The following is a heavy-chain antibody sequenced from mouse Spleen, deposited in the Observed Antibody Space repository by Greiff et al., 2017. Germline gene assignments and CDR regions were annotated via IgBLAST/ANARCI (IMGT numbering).Heavy chain of an antibody. V-gene: IGHV6-3*01. CDR3: TGGGSYFDY. J-gene: IGHJ2*01. Sequence: EVHLVESGGGLVQPGGSMKLSCVASGFTFSNYWMNWVRQSPEKGLEWVAQIRLKSDNYATHYAESVKGRFTISRDDSKSSVYLQMNNLRAEDTGIYYCTGGGSYFDYWGQGTTLTVSS. CDR1: GFTFSNYW. CDR2: IRLKSDNYAT.